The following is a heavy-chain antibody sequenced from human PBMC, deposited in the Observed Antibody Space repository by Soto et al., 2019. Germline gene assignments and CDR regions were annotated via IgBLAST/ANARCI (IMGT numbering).Heavy chain of an antibody. V-gene: IGHV3-64*04. J-gene: IGHJ6*02. CDR3: AGIDYSTSAGV. CDR1: GVTFSNYA. Sequence: GGSLRLSCSVSGVTFSNYAMHWVRQAPGKGLEYVSAIRSDGGGTYYADSVKGRFTISRDNSKNTLYLQMSSLRAEDTAVYFCAGIDYSTSAGVWGQGTTVTVSS. CDR2: IRSDGGGT. D-gene: IGHD6-13*01.